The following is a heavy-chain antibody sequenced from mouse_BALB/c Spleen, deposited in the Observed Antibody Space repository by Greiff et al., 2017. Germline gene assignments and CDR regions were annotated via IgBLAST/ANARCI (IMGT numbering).Heavy chain of an antibody. V-gene: IGHV5-17*02. Sequence: EVQVVESGGGLVQPGGSRKLSCAASGFTFSSFGMHWVRQAPEKGLEWVAYISSGSSTIYYADTVKGRFTISRDNPKNTLFLQMTSLRSEDTAMYYCARRLRSYFDYWGQGTTLTVSS. J-gene: IGHJ2*01. CDR2: ISSGSSTI. CDR1: GFTFSSFG. CDR3: ARRLRSYFDY.